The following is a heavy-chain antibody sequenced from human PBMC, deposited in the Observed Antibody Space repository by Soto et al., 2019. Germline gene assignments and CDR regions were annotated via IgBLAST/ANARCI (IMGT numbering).Heavy chain of an antibody. CDR1: GGSISSYY. Sequence: SETLSLTCTVSGGSISSYYWSWIRQPPGKGLEWIGYIYYSGSTNYNPSLKSRVTISVDTSKNQFSLKLSSVTAADTAVYYCARSGCSGGSCYLYYFDYWGQGTLVTVSS. D-gene: IGHD2-15*01. CDR3: ARSGCSGGSCYLYYFDY. J-gene: IGHJ4*02. V-gene: IGHV4-59*01. CDR2: IYYSGST.